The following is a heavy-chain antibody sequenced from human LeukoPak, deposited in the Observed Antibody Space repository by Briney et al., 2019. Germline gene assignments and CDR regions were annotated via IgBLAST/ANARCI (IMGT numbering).Heavy chain of an antibody. J-gene: IGHJ3*02. Sequence: SETLSLTCTVSGDSISYHYWSWIRQPAGKGLEWIGRIYSSASANYNPSLKRRVTMSLDTSKNQFSLNLTSVTAADTAVYYCARVLFTEEDAFDIWGQGTMVTVSS. CDR1: GDSISYHY. CDR2: IYSSASA. CDR3: ARVLFTEEDAFDI. V-gene: IGHV4-4*07.